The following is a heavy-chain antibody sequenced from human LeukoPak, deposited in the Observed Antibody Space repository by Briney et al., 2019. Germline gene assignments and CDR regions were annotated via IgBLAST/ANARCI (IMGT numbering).Heavy chain of an antibody. V-gene: IGHV1-8*01. Sequence: GASVKVSCKASGYTFTSYDINWVRQATGQGLEWMGWMNPNSGNTGYAQKFQGRVTMTRNTSISTAYMELSSLRSEDAAVYYCATRAQLRFLEWLPDDITGTPNGFDPWGQGTLVTVSS. D-gene: IGHD3-3*01. CDR3: ATRAQLRFLEWLPDDITGTPNGFDP. CDR1: GYTFTSYD. CDR2: MNPNSGNT. J-gene: IGHJ5*02.